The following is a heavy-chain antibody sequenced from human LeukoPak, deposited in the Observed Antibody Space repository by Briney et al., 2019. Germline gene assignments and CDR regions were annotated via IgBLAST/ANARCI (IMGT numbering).Heavy chain of an antibody. D-gene: IGHD6-13*01. V-gene: IGHV3-23*01. CDR1: GFTFSSYA. Sequence: GGSLRLSCAASGFTFSSYAMSWVRQAPGKGLEWVSSISGRGGSTYYADSVKGRFTISRDNSKNTLYLQMNSLRAEDTAVYYCARSLAAAHYWFDPWGQGTLVTVSS. J-gene: IGHJ5*02. CDR2: ISGRGGST. CDR3: ARSLAAAHYWFDP.